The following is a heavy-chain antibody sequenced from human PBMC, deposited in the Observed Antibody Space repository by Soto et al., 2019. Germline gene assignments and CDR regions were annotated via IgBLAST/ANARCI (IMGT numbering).Heavy chain of an antibody. V-gene: IGHV4-34*01. CDR2: ITHSGST. J-gene: IGHJ5*02. CDR1: GGSFSGYY. Sequence: QVQLQQWGAGLLKPSETLSLTCAVYGGSFSGYYWSWIRQPPGKGLEWIGEITHSGSTNYNPSLKSRVTISVDTSKNQFCLKLSSVSAADTAVYYCARSSVVVRADPDLGFDPWGQGTLVTVSS. CDR3: ARSSVVVRADPDLGFDP. D-gene: IGHD2-2*01.